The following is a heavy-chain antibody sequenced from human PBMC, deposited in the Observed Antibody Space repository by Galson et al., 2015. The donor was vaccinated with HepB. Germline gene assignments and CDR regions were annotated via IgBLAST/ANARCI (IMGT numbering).Heavy chain of an antibody. CDR1: GYTLIELS. J-gene: IGHJ4*02. D-gene: IGHD3-16*01. V-gene: IGHV1-24*01. CDR2: FDPEDGET. Sequence: SVKVSCKVSGYTLIELSMHWVRQAPGKGLEWMGGFDPEDGETIYAEKFQGRVTMTEDTSTDTAYMELSSLRSEDAAVYYCATVDTWGGFDYWGQGTLVTVSS. CDR3: ATVDTWGGFDY.